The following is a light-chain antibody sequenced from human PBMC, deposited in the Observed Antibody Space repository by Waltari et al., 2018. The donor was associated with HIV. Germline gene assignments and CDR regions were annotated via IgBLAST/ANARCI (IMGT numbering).Light chain of an antibody. V-gene: IGLV3-19*01. J-gene: IGLJ3*02. CDR1: SLRSYY. CDR3: NSRDSSGNHWV. CDR2: GQN. Sequence: SSELTQDPAVSVALGQTVRITCQGDSLRSYYASWYQQKPGQAPVLVIYGQNNRPSGIPDRFSGSSSGNTVSLTITGAQSEDEADYYCNSRDSSGNHWVFGGGTKLTVL.